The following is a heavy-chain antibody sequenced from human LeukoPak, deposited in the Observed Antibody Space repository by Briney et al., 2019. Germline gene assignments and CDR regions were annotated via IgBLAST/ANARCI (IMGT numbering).Heavy chain of an antibody. CDR2: IKQDESEK. CDR3: ARDGGIHYYDSSGPIDY. CDR1: GFTFSSHW. J-gene: IGHJ4*02. Sequence: GGSLRLSCAASGFTFSSHWMSWVRQAPGKGLEWVASIKQDESEKHYVDSVKGRFTISRDNSKNTLYLQMNSLRAEDTAVYYCARDGGIHYYDSSGPIDYWGQGTLVTVSS. D-gene: IGHD3-22*01. V-gene: IGHV3-7*01.